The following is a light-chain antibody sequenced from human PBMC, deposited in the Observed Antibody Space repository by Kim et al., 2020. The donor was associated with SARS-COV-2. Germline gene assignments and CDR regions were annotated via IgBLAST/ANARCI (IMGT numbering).Light chain of an antibody. J-gene: IGLJ3*02. CDR3: ATWDVSLDAWV. CDR1: SSNIGRHF. V-gene: IGLV1-44*01. Sequence: GQSVTISGSGSSSNIGRHFVNWFQQLPGTAPKVFIYNDNERPSGVPDRFSGSRSGTSASLAISGLQSEDEADYYCATWDVSLDAWVFGGGTQLTVL. CDR2: NDN.